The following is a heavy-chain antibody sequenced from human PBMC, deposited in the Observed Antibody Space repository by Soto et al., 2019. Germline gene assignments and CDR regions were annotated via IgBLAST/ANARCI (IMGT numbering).Heavy chain of an antibody. CDR2: MFYSGLT. CDR1: GYSVTSSDYY. V-gene: IGHV4-39*01. J-gene: IGHJ6*02. D-gene: IGHD2-15*01. CDR3: APLSVSLSGPYGIHV. Sequence: SETLSLTCSVSGYSVTSSDYYWAWIRQPPGKGLEWIGNMFYSGLTYYNPSLKSRVTLSVDTSKNQFSVRLNSVTAADTAVYYCAPLSVSLSGPYGIHVWGQGTTVTVSS.